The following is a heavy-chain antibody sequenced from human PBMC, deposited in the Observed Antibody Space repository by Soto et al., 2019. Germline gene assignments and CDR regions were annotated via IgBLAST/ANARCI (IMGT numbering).Heavy chain of an antibody. Sequence: QVQLQESGPGLVKPSGTLSLICDVSRGSVSSNNWWSWVRQAPGKGLEWIAEISRSGSTNYNPSLKIRGAMPMDMSKTQLSPNLTSVTAAATALYYCADHGWYSQAYWARGALVTVSS. J-gene: IGHJ4*02. CDR3: ADHGWYSQAY. CDR1: RGSVSSNNW. V-gene: IGHV4-4*02. D-gene: IGHD6-19*01. CDR2: ISRSGST.